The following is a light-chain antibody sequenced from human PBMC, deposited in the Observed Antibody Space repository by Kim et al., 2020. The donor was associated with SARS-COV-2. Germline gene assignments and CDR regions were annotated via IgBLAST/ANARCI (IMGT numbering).Light chain of an antibody. CDR2: QDS. J-gene: IGLJ3*02. V-gene: IGLV3-1*01. Sequence: SYELTQPPSVSVSPGQTASITCSGDKLGDKYACWYQQKPGQSPVLVIYQDSKRPSGIPERFSGSNSGNTATLTISGTQAMDEADYYCPAWDSSVDWVFVG. CDR3: PAWDSSVDWV. CDR1: KLGDKY.